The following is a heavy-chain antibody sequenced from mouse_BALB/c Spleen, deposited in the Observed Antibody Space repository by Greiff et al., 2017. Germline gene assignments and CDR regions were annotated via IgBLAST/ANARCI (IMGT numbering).Heavy chain of an antibody. J-gene: IGHJ3*01. CDR2: IDPENGNT. D-gene: IGHD4-1*01. Sequence: VQLQQSGAELVRPGALVKLSCKASGFNIKDYYMHWVKQRPEQGLEWIGWIDPENGNTIYDPKFQGKASITADTSSNTAYLQLSSVTSEDTAVYYCARFSGTGALFAYWGQGTLVTVSA. V-gene: IGHV14-1*02. CDR3: ARFSGTGALFAY. CDR1: GFNIKDYY.